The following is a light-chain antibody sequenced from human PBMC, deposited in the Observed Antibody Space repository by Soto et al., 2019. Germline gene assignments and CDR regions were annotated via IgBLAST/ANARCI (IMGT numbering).Light chain of an antibody. CDR3: QQYYSSAPSWT. V-gene: IGKV1-17*03. Sequence: DVQMTQSPSAMSASVGDRVTITCRATQDISRFVAWFQQKPGKAPERLIYETSTLQPGVPSRFSGSGSGTEFTLAISGLQPEDVATYYCQQYYSSAPSWTFGQGTKVELK. CDR2: ETS. J-gene: IGKJ1*01. CDR1: QDISRF.